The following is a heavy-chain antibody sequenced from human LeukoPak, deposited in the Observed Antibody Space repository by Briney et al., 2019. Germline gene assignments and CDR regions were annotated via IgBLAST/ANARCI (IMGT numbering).Heavy chain of an antibody. Sequence: EGSLRLSCAASGFTFSDYYMSWIRQAPGKGLEWVLYISSSGGNIYYADSVKGRFTISRDNAKNSLSLEMNSLRVEDTGVYYCARGTTGTTVAYGYSLDSWGQGTLVTVSS. CDR1: GFTFSDYY. D-gene: IGHD1-7*01. J-gene: IGHJ4*02. V-gene: IGHV3-11*01. CDR2: ISSSGGNI. CDR3: ARGTTGTTVAYGYSLDS.